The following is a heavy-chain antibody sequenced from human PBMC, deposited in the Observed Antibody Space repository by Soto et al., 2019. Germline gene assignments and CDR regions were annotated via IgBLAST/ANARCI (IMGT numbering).Heavy chain of an antibody. CDR1: GFTFSSYG. D-gene: IGHD1-26*01. J-gene: IGHJ4*02. CDR3: ARDIDWYSNSSGFDN. CDR2: IWYDGSNK. Sequence: PXGSLGLSCAASGFTFSSYGMHWVRQAPGKGLEWVAVIWYDGSNKHYADPVKGRFTISRDNSKNTLSLQMNSLRAEDTAIYYCARDIDWYSNSSGFDNWGQGTLVTVSS. V-gene: IGHV3-33*01.